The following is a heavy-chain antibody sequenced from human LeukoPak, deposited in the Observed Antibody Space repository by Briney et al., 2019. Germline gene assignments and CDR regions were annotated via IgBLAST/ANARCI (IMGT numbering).Heavy chain of an antibody. V-gene: IGHV1-2*02. J-gene: IGHJ4*02. CDR3: ARDKGFLDF. CDR2: INLNSGGA. CDR1: GYTFTAYY. D-gene: IGHD3/OR15-3a*01. Sequence: ASVKVSCKASGYTFTAYYMHWVRQAPGQGLELMGWINLNSGGANYAQKFRGRVTMTRDTSISMVYMELSSLKSDDTALYYCARDKGFLDFWGQGTLVTVSS.